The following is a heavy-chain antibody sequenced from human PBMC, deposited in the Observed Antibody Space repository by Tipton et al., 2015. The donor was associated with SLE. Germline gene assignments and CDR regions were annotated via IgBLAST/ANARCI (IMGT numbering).Heavy chain of an antibody. CDR3: ARRNYDFWSGSFDY. J-gene: IGHJ4*02. CDR2: NYYSGST. V-gene: IGHV4-39*01. CDR1: GGSISSSSYY. D-gene: IGHD3-3*01. Sequence: LTCTVSGGSISSSSYYWGWIRQPPGKGLEWIGTNYYSGSTYYNPSLKSRLIISVDTSKNQFSLKLSSVTAADTAVYYCARRNYDFWSGSFDYWGQGTPVTVSS.